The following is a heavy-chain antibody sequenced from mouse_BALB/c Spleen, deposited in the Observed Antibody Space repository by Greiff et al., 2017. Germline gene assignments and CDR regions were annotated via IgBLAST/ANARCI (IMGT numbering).Heavy chain of an antibody. V-gene: IGHV5-9-4*01. J-gene: IGHJ2*01. D-gene: IGHD1-1*01. CDR1: GFTFSSYA. CDR2: ISSGGSYT. CDR3: ARGHGSRVYYFDY. Sequence: EVQVVESGGGLVKPGGSLKLSCAASGFTFSSYAMSWVRQSPEKRLEWVAEISSGGSYTYYPDTVTGRFTISRDNAKNTLYLEMSSLRSEDTAMYYCARGHGSRVYYFDYWGQGTTLTVSS.